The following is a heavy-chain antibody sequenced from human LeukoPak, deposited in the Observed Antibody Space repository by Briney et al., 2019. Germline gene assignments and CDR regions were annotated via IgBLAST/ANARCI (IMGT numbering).Heavy chain of an antibody. CDR3: ASKWLGLNY. Sequence: SWVRQPPGKGLEWIGEIYHSGSTNYIPSLKSRVTISVDKSKNQFSLRLSSVTAADTAVYYCASKWLGLNYWGQGTVVTVSS. D-gene: IGHD6-19*01. V-gene: IGHV4-4*02. CDR2: IYHSGST. J-gene: IGHJ4*02.